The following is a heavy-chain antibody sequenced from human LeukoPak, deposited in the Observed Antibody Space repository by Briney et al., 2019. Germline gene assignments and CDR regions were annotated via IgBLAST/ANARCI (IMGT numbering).Heavy chain of an antibody. CDR2: INHSGST. D-gene: IGHD3-9*01. CDR3: ARRTVSKYYDILTGYLKPTYYFDY. J-gene: IGHJ4*02. V-gene: IGHV4-34*01. CDR1: GGSFSGYY. Sequence: SETLSLTCAVYGGSFSGYYWSWIRQPPGKGLEWIGEINHSGSTNYNPSLKSRVTISVDTSKNQFSLKLSSVTAADTAVYYCARRTVSKYYDILTGYLKPTYYFDYWGQGTLVTVSS.